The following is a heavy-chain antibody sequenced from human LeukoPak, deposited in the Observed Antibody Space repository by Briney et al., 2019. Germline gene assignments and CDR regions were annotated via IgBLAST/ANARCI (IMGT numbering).Heavy chain of an antibody. D-gene: IGHD1-1*01. CDR2: TSNTGGST. J-gene: IGHJ4*02. Sequence: GGSPRLSCAASGFTFDNYAMTWVRQAPGRGLEWVSTTSNTGGSTYYADSVKGRFTISRENSKNTLYLQMNSLRAEDTAVYYCARTVRGNGPDYWGQGTLVTVSS. CDR1: GFTFDNYA. V-gene: IGHV3-23*01. CDR3: ARTVRGNGPDY.